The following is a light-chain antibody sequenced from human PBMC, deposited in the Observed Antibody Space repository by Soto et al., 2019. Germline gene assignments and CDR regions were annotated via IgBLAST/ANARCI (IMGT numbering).Light chain of an antibody. CDR3: ASFRSGTILV. Sequence: QSVLTQPASVSGSPGQSVTISCTGPRSDIGDSNFISWYQQSPGKAPRLLIYEVNNRPSGVSRRFSGSKAGNTASLTISGLLEDDEADYFCASFRSGTILVFGSGTKVTVL. CDR1: RSDIGDSNF. V-gene: IGLV2-14*01. J-gene: IGLJ1*01. CDR2: EVN.